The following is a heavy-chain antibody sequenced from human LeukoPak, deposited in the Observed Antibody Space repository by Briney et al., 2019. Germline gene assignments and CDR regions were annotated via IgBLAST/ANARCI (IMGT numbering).Heavy chain of an antibody. J-gene: IGHJ6*03. V-gene: IGHV1-69*13. CDR2: VIPIFGTA. CDR1: GYTFTSYD. Sequence: GASVKVSCKASGYTFTSYDINWVRQATGQGLEWMGGVIPIFGTANYAQKFQGRVTITADESTSTAYMELSSLRSEDTAVYYCARDRYCSSTSCSPGYYYYMDVWGKGTTVTVSS. CDR3: ARDRYCSSTSCSPGYYYYMDV. D-gene: IGHD2-2*01.